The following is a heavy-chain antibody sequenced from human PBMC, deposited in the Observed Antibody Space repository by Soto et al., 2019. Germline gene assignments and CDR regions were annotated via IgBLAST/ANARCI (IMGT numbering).Heavy chain of an antibody. CDR2: ISSSSSYI. CDR3: ASSAGSGSYYYYYGMDV. V-gene: IGHV3-21*01. D-gene: IGHD1-26*01. J-gene: IGHJ6*02. CDR1: GFTFSSYA. Sequence: GGSLRLSCAASGFTFSSYAMHWVRQAPGKGLEWVSSISSSSSYIYYADSVKGRFTISRDNAKNSLYLQMNSLRAEDTAVYYCASSAGSGSYYYYYGMDVWGQGTTVTVSS.